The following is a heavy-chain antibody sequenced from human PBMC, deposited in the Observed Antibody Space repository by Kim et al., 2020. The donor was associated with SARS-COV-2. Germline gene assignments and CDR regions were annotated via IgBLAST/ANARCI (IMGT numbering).Heavy chain of an antibody. V-gene: IGHV3-23*01. Sequence: YYSDSVKGRFTISRDTSRNILWLQMNGLRVEDTAVYYCSKEMEEGYYGMDVWGQGTTVIVSS. CDR3: SKEMEEGYYGMDV. J-gene: IGHJ6*02. D-gene: IGHD1-1*01.